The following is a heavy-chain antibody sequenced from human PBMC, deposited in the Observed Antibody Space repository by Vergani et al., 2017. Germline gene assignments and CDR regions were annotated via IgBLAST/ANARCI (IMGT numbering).Heavy chain of an antibody. Sequence: VQLVQSGAEVKKPGASVKVSCKASGYTFTGYYMHWVRQATGKGLEWVSAIGTAGDTYYPGSVKGRFTISRENAKNSLYLQMNGLRAGDTAVYYCARRDSSSPALDYWGQGTLVTVSS. CDR3: ARRDSSSPALDY. V-gene: IGHV3-13*01. CDR1: GYTFTGYY. J-gene: IGHJ4*02. CDR2: IGTAGDT. D-gene: IGHD6-6*01.